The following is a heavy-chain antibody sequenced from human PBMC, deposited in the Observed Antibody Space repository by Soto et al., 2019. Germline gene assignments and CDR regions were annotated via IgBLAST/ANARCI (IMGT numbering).Heavy chain of an antibody. CDR3: ARDHCTNGVCYSPFDY. J-gene: IGHJ4*02. V-gene: IGHV1-2*02. CDR2: INPNSGGT. D-gene: IGHD2-8*01. Sequence: ASVKVSCKASGYTFTGYYMHWVRQAPGQGLEWMGWINPNSGGTNYAQKFQGRVTMTRDTSIGTAYMELSRLRSDDTAVYYCARDHCTNGVCYSPFDYWGQGTLVTVSS. CDR1: GYTFTGYY.